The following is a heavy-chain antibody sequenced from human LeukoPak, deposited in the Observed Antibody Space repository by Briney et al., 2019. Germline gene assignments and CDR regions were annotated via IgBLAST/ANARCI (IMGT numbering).Heavy chain of an antibody. J-gene: IGHJ4*02. Sequence: GESLKLSCNGSGYSFTNYWIAWVRQMPGKGLERMGIIYPGDSDIRNSPSFQGQVTISADKSISTAYLQWSSLKASDTAIYYCASYDSTGYNCWGQGTLVTVSS. CDR2: IYPGDSDI. CDR1: GYSFTNYW. D-gene: IGHD3-22*01. CDR3: ASYDSTGYNC. V-gene: IGHV5-51*01.